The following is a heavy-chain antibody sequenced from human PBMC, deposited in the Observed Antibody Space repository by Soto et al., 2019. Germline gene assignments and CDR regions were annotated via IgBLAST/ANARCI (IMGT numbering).Heavy chain of an antibody. CDR2: IIPIFGTA. D-gene: IGHD3-3*01. J-gene: IGHJ6*02. CDR1: GGTFSSYA. Sequence: SVKVSCKASGGTFSSYAISWLRQAPGQGLEWMGGIIPIFGTANYAQKFQGRVTITADESTSTAYMELSSLRSEDTAVYYCAAFWSGSVGYYYYGMDVWGQGTTVTVSS. CDR3: AAFWSGSVGYYYYGMDV. V-gene: IGHV1-69*13.